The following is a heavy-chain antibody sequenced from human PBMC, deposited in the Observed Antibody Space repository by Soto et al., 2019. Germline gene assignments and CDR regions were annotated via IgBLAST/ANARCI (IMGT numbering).Heavy chain of an antibody. J-gene: IGHJ6*02. CDR2: IYSGGST. CDR3: ARDRRTAEGMDG. Sequence: EVQLVESGGGLVQPGGSLRLSCAASGFTVSSNYMSWVRQAPGKGLEWVSVIYSGGSTYYADSVKGRFTISRDNSKTALYLQVNSLRAEVTAVFYCARDRRTAEGMDGWGQGTGVTVCS. V-gene: IGHV3-66*01. CDR1: GFTVSSNY. D-gene: IGHD2-8*02.